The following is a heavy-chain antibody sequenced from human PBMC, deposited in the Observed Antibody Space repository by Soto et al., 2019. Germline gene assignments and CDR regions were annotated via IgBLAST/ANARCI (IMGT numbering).Heavy chain of an antibody. D-gene: IGHD3-10*01. CDR3: ARDYGSVLNCFDP. V-gene: IGHV1-2*02. J-gene: IGHJ5*02. Sequence: ASVKVSCKASGYTFTGYYMHWVRQAPGQGLEWMGWINPNSGGTNYAQKFQGRVTMTRDTSISTAYMELSRLRSDDTAVYYCARDYGSVLNCFDPWGQGTLVTVSS. CDR2: INPNSGGT. CDR1: GYTFTGYY.